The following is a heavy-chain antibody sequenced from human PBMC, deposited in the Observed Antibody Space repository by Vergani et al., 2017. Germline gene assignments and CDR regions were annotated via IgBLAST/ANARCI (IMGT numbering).Heavy chain of an antibody. V-gene: IGHV5-51*01. J-gene: IGHJ3*02. CDR2: IYPGDSET. CDR3: ARPNTGGNSGDDAFDI. Sequence: EVQLVQSGAEVKKPGESLKISCKASGYRFSSYWIAWVRQMPGKGLEWMGIIYPGDSETRYSPSFQGQVTISAEKSISTAYLQWRSLNASDTAMYYCARPNTGGNSGDDAFDIWGQGTMVTVSS. CDR1: GYRFSSYW. D-gene: IGHD4-23*01.